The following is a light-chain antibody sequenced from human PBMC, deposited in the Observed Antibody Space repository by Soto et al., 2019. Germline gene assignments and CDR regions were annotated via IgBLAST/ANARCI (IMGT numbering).Light chain of an antibody. CDR2: NSY. V-gene: IGLV1-44*01. CDR1: SSNIGSKT. Sequence: QSVLTQPPSASGTPGQRVTISCSGSSSNIGSKTVNWYQQLPGTVPKLLIYNSYQRPSGVPDRFSASKSGTSATLGITGLQTGDEADYYCGTWDSSLSIFVFGTGTKVTVL. CDR3: GTWDSSLSIFV. J-gene: IGLJ1*01.